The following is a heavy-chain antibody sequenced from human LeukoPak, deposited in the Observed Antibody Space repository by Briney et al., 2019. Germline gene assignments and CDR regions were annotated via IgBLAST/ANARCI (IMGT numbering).Heavy chain of an antibody. J-gene: IGHJ4*02. V-gene: IGHV4-59*12. D-gene: IGHD1-26*01. CDR1: GGSISSYY. CDR2: IYHSGST. CDR3: ARGGSYIDY. Sequence: SETLSLTCTVSGGSISSYYWSWIRQPPGKGLEWIGEIYHSGSTNYNPSLKSRVTISIDKSKNQFSLELSSVTAADTAVYYCARGGSYIDYWGQGTLVTVSS.